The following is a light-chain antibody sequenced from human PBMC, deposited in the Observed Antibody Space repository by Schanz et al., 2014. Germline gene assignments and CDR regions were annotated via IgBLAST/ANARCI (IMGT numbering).Light chain of an antibody. V-gene: IGKV3-20*01. CDR1: QSVNSN. Sequence: EIVLTQSPATLSVSPGERATLSCRASQSVNSNLAWYQQKPGQAPRLLIYGASSRATGIPDRFSGSGSGTDFTLTISRLEPEDFAVYYCQQYGNSPRTFGQGTKVEIK. J-gene: IGKJ1*01. CDR3: QQYGNSPRT. CDR2: GAS.